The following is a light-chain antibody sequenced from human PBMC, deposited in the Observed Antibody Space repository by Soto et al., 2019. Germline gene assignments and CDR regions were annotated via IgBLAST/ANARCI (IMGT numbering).Light chain of an antibody. V-gene: IGKV2-28*01. CDR2: LGS. CDR3: MQGLETPN. CDR1: QSLLHSNGYNY. J-gene: IGKJ3*01. Sequence: DIVMTQSPLSLPVTPGEPASISCRSSQSLLHSNGYNYLDWYLQKPGQSPQLLIYLGSNRASGVPDRFSGRGSGTDFTLRISRVEAEDVGVYYCMQGLETPNFGPGTKVDIK.